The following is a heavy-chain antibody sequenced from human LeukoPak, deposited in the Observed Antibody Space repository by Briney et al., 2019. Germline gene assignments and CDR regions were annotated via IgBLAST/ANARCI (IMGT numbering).Heavy chain of an antibody. CDR2: IYYSGST. CDR1: GGSISSYY. J-gene: IGHJ3*02. CDR3: ARDPLGELSDAFDI. Sequence: PSETPSLTCTVSGGSISSYYWSWIRQPPGKGLEWIGYIYYSGSTNYNPSLKSRVTISVDTSKNQFSLKLSSVTAADTAVYYCARDPLGELSDAFDIWGQRTMVTVSS. V-gene: IGHV4-59*01. D-gene: IGHD3-16*02.